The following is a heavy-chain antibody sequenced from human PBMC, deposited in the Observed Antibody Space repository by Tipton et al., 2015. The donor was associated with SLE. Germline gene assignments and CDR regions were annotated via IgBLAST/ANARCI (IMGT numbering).Heavy chain of an antibody. J-gene: IGHJ3*02. CDR2: INHSGST. V-gene: IGHV4-34*01. CDR1: GGSFSGYY. D-gene: IGHD3-10*01. CDR3: ARGGLLWFREHAFDI. Sequence: TLSLTCAVYGGSFSGYYWSWIRQPPGKGLEWIGEINHSGSTNYNPSLKSRVTISVDTSKNQFSLKLSSVTAADTAVYYCARGGLLWFREHAFDIWGQGTMVTVSS.